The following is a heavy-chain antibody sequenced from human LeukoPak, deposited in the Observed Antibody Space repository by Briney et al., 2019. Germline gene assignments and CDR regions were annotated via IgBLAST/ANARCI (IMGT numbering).Heavy chain of an antibody. CDR2: IYYSGST. CDR3: ARDGVGARYNWFDP. Sequence: TSETLSLTCTVSGGSISSYYWSWIRQPPGKGLEWIGYIYYSGSTNYNPSLKSRVTISVDTSKNQFSLKLSSVTAADTAVYYCARDGVGARYNWFDPWGQGTLVTVSS. V-gene: IGHV4-59*01. D-gene: IGHD1-26*01. J-gene: IGHJ5*02. CDR1: GGSISSYY.